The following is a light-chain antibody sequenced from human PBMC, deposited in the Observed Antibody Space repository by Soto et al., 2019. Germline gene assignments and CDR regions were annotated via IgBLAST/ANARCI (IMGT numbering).Light chain of an antibody. Sequence: DIQMTQSPSSLSASVGDRVTITCRASQTISTYLNWYQQKPGKAPKLLIYAASSLQSGVPSRFSGSGSGTDFTLTISSLQPEDFATYFCQQSHSIPCIFGQGTKLQLK. CDR2: AAS. CDR3: QQSHSIPCI. J-gene: IGKJ2*02. CDR1: QTISTY. V-gene: IGKV1-39*01.